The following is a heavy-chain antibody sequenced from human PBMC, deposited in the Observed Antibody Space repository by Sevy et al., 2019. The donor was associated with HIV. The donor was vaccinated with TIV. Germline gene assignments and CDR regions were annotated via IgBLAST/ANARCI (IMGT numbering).Heavy chain of an antibody. J-gene: IGHJ5*02. CDR2: IYTSGST. V-gene: IGHV4-4*07. D-gene: IGHD2-2*01. Sequence: SETLSLTCTVSGGSISSYYWSWIRQPAGKGLEWIGRIYTSGSTNYNPSLKSRVTMSVDMSKNQFSLKLSSVTAADTAVYYCARERVGVPAASRWFDPWGQGTLVTVSS. CDR3: ARERVGVPAASRWFDP. CDR1: GGSISSYY.